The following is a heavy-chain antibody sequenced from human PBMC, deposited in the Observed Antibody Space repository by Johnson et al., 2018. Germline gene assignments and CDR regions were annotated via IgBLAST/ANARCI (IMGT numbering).Heavy chain of an antibody. CDR3: ARASTLTAIPIDGMDV. CDR2: LYPGDSDT. D-gene: IGHD2-21*02. J-gene: IGHJ6*02. CDR1: GYSFTTHW. Sequence: VQLQESGAEVKKPGESLKISCKGSGYSFTTHWIAWVRQMPGQGLDWMGILYPGDSDTRYSPSFQGQVTLSAHTSINPAYLQGSSLEASDTASYYWARASTLTAIPIDGMDVWGQGTTVTVSS. V-gene: IGHV5-51*01.